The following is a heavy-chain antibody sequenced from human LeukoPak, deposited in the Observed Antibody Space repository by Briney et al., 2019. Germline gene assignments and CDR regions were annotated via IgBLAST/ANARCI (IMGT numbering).Heavy chain of an antibody. CDR2: IYYSGST. CDR3: AQTIRDWFDP. CDR1: GGSISSGGYY. D-gene: IGHD2-21*01. Sequence: SETLSLTCTASGGSISSGGYYWSWIRQHPGKGLEWIGYIYYSGSTYYNPSLKSRVTISVDTSKNQFSLKLSSVTAADTAVYYCAQTIRDWFDPWGQGTLVTVSS. V-gene: IGHV4-31*03. J-gene: IGHJ5*02.